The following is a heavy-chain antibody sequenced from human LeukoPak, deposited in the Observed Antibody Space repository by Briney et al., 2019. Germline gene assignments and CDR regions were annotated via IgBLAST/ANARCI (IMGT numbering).Heavy chain of an antibody. CDR1: GFSFSRSN. J-gene: IGHJ4*02. D-gene: IGHD1-1*01. V-gene: IGHV3-64D*06. Sequence: GGSLRLSCSASGFSFSRSNMHWVRQAPGKGLEYVLGITSNGGSTYSADSVKDRFTISRDNSKNTLYLQMSSLRAVDTAVYYCVKDNEAGGSPFDRWGQGTLVTVSS. CDR3: VKDNEAGGSPFDR. CDR2: ITSNGGST.